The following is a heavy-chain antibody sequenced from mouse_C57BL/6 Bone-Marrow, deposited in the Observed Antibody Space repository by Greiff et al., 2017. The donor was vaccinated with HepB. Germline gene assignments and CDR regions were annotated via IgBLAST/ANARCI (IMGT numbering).Heavy chain of an antibody. CDR1: GYAFSSYW. V-gene: IGHV1-80*01. D-gene: IGHD2-12*01. Sequence: QVQLQQSGAELVKPGASVKISCKASGYAFSSYWMNWVKQRPGKGLEWIGQIYPGDGDTNYNGKFKGKATLTADKSSSTAYMQLISLTSEDSAVYFCARFGGRQEDYFDDWGQGTTLTVSS. CDR2: IYPGDGDT. J-gene: IGHJ2*01. CDR3: ARFGGRQEDYFDD.